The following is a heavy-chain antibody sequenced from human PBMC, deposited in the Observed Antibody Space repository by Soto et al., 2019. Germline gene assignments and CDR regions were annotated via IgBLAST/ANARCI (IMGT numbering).Heavy chain of an antibody. Sequence: GGSLRLSCAASGFTFDDYAMHWVRQAPGKGLEWVSGISWNSGSIGYADSVKGRFTISRDNAKNSLYLQMNSLRAEDTALYYCAKATGPTVTTTLDYWGQGTLVTVSS. D-gene: IGHD4-17*01. CDR3: AKATGPTVTTTLDY. CDR1: GFTFDDYA. V-gene: IGHV3-9*01. J-gene: IGHJ4*02. CDR2: ISWNSGSI.